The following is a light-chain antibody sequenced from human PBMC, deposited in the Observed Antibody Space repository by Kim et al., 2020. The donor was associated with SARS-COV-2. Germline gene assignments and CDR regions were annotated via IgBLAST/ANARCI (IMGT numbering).Light chain of an antibody. CDR3: QVWDSSSDHWV. CDR1: NIGSKR. J-gene: IGLJ3*02. CDR2: YDS. Sequence: APGKTARLTCGGNNIGSKRVHWYQQKPGQAPVLVIYYDSDRPSGIPERFSGSNSGNTATLTISRVEAGDEADYYCQVWDSSSDHWVFGGGTQLTVL. V-gene: IGLV3-21*04.